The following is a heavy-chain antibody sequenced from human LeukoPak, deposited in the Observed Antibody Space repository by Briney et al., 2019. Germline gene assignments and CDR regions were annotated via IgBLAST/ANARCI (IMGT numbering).Heavy chain of an antibody. CDR2: ISASGGAT. CDR3: AREGPLGTYKGFDS. CDR1: GFXFSNYA. Sequence: GGSLRLSCAASGFXFSNYAFAWVRQAPGKGLEWGSTISASGGATFYAESVRGRFTISRDNSKNTLQLQVNSLRAEDTALYYCAREGPLGTYKGFDSWGQGTLVIVSS. V-gene: IGHV3-23*01. J-gene: IGHJ4*02. D-gene: IGHD7-27*01.